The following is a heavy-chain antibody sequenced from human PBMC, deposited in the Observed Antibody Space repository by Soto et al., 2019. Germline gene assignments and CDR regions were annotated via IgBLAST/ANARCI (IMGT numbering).Heavy chain of an antibody. CDR3: ARLVLGYCSSTSCSDYGMDV. CDR2: IYYSGST. D-gene: IGHD2-2*01. J-gene: IGHJ6*02. Sequence: SETLSLTCTVSGGSISSGDYYWSWIRQPPGKGLEWIGYIYYSGSTYYNPSLKSRVTISVDTSKNQFSLKLSSVTAADTAVYYCARLVLGYCSSTSCSDYGMDVWGQGTTVTV. CDR1: GGSISSGDYY. V-gene: IGHV4-30-4*01.